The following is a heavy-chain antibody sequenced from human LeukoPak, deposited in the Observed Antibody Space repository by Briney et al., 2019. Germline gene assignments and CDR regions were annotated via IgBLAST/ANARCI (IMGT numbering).Heavy chain of an antibody. CDR1: GFTFSNYR. J-gene: IGHJ4*02. V-gene: IGHV3-21*01. CDR2: ISSTSSYI. D-gene: IGHD4-17*01. CDR3: ARDRRSDYGDTPPFDY. Sequence: GKSLKISCAASGFTFSNYRMNWVRQAPGKGLEWVSSISSTSSYIYYADSVKGRFTISRENTKNSLYLQMNSLRAEDTAVYYCARDRRSDYGDTPPFDYWGQGTLVTVSS.